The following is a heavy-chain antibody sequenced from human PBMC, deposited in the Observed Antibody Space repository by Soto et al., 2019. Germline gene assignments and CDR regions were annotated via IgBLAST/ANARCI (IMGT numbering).Heavy chain of an antibody. Sequence: NSQHPGKGLEWIGYIYYSGSTYYNPSLKSRVTISVDTSKNQFSLKLTSVTAADTAVYFCARIPGETSRITLPASRGNGTSVPGSS. V-gene: IGHV4-31*02. D-gene: IGHD3-16*01. CDR2: IYYSGST. J-gene: IGHJ6*01. CDR3: ARIPGETSRITLPAS.